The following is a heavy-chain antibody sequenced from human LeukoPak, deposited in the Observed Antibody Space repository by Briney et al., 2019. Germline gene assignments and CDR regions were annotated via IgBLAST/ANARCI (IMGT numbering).Heavy chain of an antibody. CDR3: ARVYTYYYDSSGYLDY. CDR1: GFTFSSYW. CDR2: IKQDGSEK. J-gene: IGHJ4*02. V-gene: IGHV3-7*01. Sequence: GGSLRLSCAASGFTFSSYWMGWVRQAPGKGLEWVANIKQDGSEKYYVDSVKGRSTISRDNAKNSLYLQMNSLRAEDTAVYYCARVYTYYYDSSGYLDYWGQGTLVTVSS. D-gene: IGHD3-22*01.